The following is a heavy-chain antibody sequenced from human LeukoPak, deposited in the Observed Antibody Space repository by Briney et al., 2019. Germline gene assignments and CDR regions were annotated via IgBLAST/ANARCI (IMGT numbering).Heavy chain of an antibody. J-gene: IGHJ5*02. CDR1: GGSFSSSSYY. CDR3: ARRGPTCTTTTSSISRGTFGP. Sequence: PSETLSLTCTVSGGSFSSSSYYWGWIRQPPGKGLEWSGSIYYSGSTYSNPSLKSRVTISVGTSKNQFSLKLSSVTAADTDVYYSARRGPTCTTTTSSISRGTFGPRGQGTLVTVSS. V-gene: IGHV4-39*01. D-gene: IGHD2-2*01. CDR2: IYYSGST.